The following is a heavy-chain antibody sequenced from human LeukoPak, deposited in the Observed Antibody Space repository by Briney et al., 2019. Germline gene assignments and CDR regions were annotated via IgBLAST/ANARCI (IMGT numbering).Heavy chain of an antibody. CDR3: AITTVRARFDP. Sequence: PGGSLRVSCAASGFTFDDYAMHWVRQAPGNGLEWVSGISWNSGSIGYADSVKGRFTISRDNAKNSLYLQMNSLRAEDTALYYCAITTVRARFDPWGQGTLVTVSS. D-gene: IGHD4-11*01. J-gene: IGHJ5*02. CDR1: GFTFDDYA. V-gene: IGHV3-9*01. CDR2: ISWNSGSI.